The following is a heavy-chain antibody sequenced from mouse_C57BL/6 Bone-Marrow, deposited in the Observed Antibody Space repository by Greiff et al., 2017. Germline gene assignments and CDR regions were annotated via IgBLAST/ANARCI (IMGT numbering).Heavy chain of an antibody. V-gene: IGHV5-6*01. CDR3: ADSLDY. CDR1: GFTFSSYG. J-gene: IGHJ2*01. Sequence: EVKLVESGGDLVKPGGSLKLSCAASGFTFSSYGMSWVRQTPDKGLEWVATISSGGSYTYYPDSVKGRFTISRDNAKNTLYLQMSSLKSEDTAMYYCADSLDYWGQGTTLTVSS. CDR2: ISSGGSYT.